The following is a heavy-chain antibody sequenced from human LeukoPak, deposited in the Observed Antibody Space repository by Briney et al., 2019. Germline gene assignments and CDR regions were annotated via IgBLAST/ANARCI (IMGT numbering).Heavy chain of an antibody. V-gene: IGHV4-39*01. D-gene: IGHD6-19*01. CDR3: ARLRYSSGWYYFDY. CDR2: IYYSGST. J-gene: IGHJ4*02. CDR1: GGSISSSSYY. Sequence: SETLSLTCTVSGGSISSSSYYWGWIRQPPGKGLEWIGSIYYSGSTYYNPSLKSRVTISVDTSKNQFSLKLSSVTAADTAVYYRARLRYSSGWYYFDYWGQGTLVTVSS.